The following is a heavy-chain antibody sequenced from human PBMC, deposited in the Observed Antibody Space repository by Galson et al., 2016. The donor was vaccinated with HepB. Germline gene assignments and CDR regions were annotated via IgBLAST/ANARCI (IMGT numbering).Heavy chain of an antibody. D-gene: IGHD3-3*01. V-gene: IGHV3-23*01. CDR2: ISGDGGGT. CDR1: GFSFRSYA. CDR3: AKFQSGHCDC. J-gene: IGHJ4*02. Sequence: SLRLSCAASGFSFRSYAMSWVRQAPGKGLEWVSAISGDGGGTYYADSVTGRFTISRDNPKNTLYLQMNSLRAEDTAIYYCAKFQSGHCDCWGQGTLVTVSS.